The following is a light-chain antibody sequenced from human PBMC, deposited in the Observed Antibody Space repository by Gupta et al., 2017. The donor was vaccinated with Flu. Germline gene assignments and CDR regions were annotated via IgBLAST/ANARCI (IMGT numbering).Light chain of an antibody. V-gene: IGLV2-14*01. CDR1: YSDVGAYNY. Sequence: SITISCTGSYSDVGAYNYVSWYPQHPVKGPKLIICEVNNRPSGVSTRFSGSKSGTTASLTISGLQAEDDAHYYCSTYTGSSTLFGGGTKLTVL. CDR2: EVN. CDR3: STYTGSSTL. J-gene: IGLJ2*01.